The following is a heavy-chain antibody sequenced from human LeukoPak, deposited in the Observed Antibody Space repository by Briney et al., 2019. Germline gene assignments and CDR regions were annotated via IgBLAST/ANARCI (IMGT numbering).Heavy chain of an antibody. D-gene: IGHD3-9*01. CDR3: AREVPEYYDILTGYYTTPYFDY. V-gene: IGHV3-21*01. CDR2: ISSSSSYI. J-gene: IGHJ4*02. Sequence: GGSLRLSCAASGFTFSSYSMNWVRQAPGKGLERVSSISSSSSYIYYADSVKGRFTISRDNAKNSLYLQMNSLRAEDTAVYYCAREVPEYYDILTGYYTTPYFDYWGQGTLVTVSS. CDR1: GFTFSSYS.